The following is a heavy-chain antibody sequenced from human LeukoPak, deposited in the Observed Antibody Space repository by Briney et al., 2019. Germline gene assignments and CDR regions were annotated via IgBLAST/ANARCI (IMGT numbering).Heavy chain of an antibody. V-gene: IGHV4-4*09. J-gene: IGHJ6*03. D-gene: IGHD2-2*02. CDR3: ARCPKSVPDCSSTSCYTGYYYYYMDV. Sequence: PSETLSLTCTVSGGSISSYYWSWIRQPPGKGLEWIGYIYTSGSTNYNPSLKSRVTISVDTSKNQFSLKLSSVTAADTAVYYCARCPKSVPDCSSTSCYTGYYYYYMDVWGKGTTVTVSS. CDR2: IYTSGST. CDR1: GGSISSYY.